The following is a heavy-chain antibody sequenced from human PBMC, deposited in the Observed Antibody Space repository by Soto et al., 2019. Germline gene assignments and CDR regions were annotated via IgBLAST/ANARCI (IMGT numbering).Heavy chain of an antibody. J-gene: IGHJ4*02. CDR2: IYHSVST. Sequence: QLQLQESGSGLVKPSQTLSLTCAVSGGSISSGGYSWSWIRQPPGQGLEWIAYIYHSVSTYYNPSLKSRGTISVDRSKNQFSLKLSSVTGADAAVYYCARVPYYWGQGTLVTVSS. V-gene: IGHV4-30-2*01. CDR3: ARVPYY. CDR1: GGSISSGGYS.